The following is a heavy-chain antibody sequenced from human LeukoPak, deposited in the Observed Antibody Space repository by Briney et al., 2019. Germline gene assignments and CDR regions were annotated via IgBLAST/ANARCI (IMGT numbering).Heavy chain of an antibody. D-gene: IGHD6-13*01. CDR2: IYHSGST. CDR3: ARGKHSSSWSYYFDY. V-gene: IGHV4-30-2*01. CDR1: GGSISSGGYS. Sequence: TSETLSLTCAVSGGSISSGGYSWSWIRQPPGKRLHWLVYIYHSGSTYYNPALKSRVTISVDRSKNQFSLKLSSVTAADTAVYYCARGKHSSSWSYYFDYWGQGTLVTVSS. J-gene: IGHJ4*02.